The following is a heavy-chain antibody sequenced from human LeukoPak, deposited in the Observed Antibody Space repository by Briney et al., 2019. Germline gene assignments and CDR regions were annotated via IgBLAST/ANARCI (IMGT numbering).Heavy chain of an antibody. D-gene: IGHD3-16*02. J-gene: IGHJ4*02. CDR1: GYTLTELS. CDR2: FVPEDVET. Sequence: AAVKVSCKVSGYTLTELSMHWVRQAPRKGLEWRVGFVPEDVETNYAQNFQSRVTMTEETSTDTAYMELSRLRSEDTGVYYCAKDQLYYDYVWGSYRRGYFDYWGQGTLVTVSS. CDR3: AKDQLYYDYVWGSYRRGYFDY. V-gene: IGHV1-24*01.